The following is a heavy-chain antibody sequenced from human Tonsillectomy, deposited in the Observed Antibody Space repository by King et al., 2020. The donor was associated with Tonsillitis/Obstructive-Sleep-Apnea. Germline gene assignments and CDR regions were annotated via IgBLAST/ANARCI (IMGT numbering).Heavy chain of an antibody. CDR2: IIPVFGTA. CDR3: ARDQEGELGYCSGGSCYDAFDI. V-gene: IGHV1-69*01. Sequence: QVQLVESGADVKKPGSSVKVSCKASGGTFSSYAISWVRQAPGQGLEWMGGIIPVFGTANYAQKFQGRVTITADESASTAYMELSSLRSEDTAVYYCARDQEGELGYCSGGSCYDAFDIWGQGTMVTVSS. CDR1: GGTFSSYA. J-gene: IGHJ3*02. D-gene: IGHD2-15*01.